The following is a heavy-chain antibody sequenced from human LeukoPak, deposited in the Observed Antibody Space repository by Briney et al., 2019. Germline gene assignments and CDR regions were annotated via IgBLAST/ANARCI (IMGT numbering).Heavy chain of an antibody. CDR1: GGSISSYY. CDR2: IYYSGST. CDR3: ARGSWYYDSSGYPY. D-gene: IGHD3-22*01. V-gene: IGHV4-59*01. J-gene: IGHJ4*02. Sequence: SETLSLTCIVSGGSISSYYWSWIRQPPGKGLEWIGYIYYSGSTDYNPSLKSRVTISVDTSKNQFSLKLSSVTAADTAVYYCARGSWYYDSSGYPYWGQGTLVTVSS.